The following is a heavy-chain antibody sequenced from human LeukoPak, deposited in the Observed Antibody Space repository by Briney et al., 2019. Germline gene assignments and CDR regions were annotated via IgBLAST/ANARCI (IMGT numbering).Heavy chain of an antibody. J-gene: IGHJ6*03. CDR3: ARGHVAVAGPYYYYMDV. D-gene: IGHD6-19*01. CDR1: GYTVTRYS. Sequence: ASVKVSCKASGYTVTRYSMHWVRQAPGQGLEWMGWINPNSGGTNYAQKFQGRVTMTRDTSISTAYMELSRMRSDDTAVYYCARGHVAVAGPYYYYMDVWGKGTTVTVSS. CDR2: INPNSGGT. V-gene: IGHV1-2*02.